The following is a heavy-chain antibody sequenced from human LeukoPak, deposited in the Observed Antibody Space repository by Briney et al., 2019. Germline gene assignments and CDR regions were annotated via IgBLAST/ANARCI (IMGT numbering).Heavy chain of an antibody. CDR3: AREGFAAAGRRTRFDP. J-gene: IGHJ5*02. CDR1: GGSISSGSYY. Sequence: SETLSLTCTVSGGSISSGSYYWSWIRQPAGKGLEWIGRIYTSGSTNYNPSLKSRVTISVDTSKNQFSLKLSSVTAADTAVYYCAREGFAAAGRRTRFDPWGQGTLVTVSS. D-gene: IGHD6-13*01. CDR2: IYTSGST. V-gene: IGHV4-61*02.